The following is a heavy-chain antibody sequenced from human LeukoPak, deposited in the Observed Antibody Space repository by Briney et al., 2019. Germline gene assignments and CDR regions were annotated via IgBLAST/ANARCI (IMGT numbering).Heavy chain of an antibody. CDR1: GGSISSSSYY. CDR3: ARHFFGVDRNWFDP. D-gene: IGHD3-3*01. V-gene: IGHV4-39*01. J-gene: IGHJ5*02. CDR2: IYYSGST. Sequence: PSETLSLTCTVSGGSISSSSYYWGWIRQPPGKGLEWIGSIYYSGSTYYNPSLKSRVTISVDTSKNQFSLKLSSVTAAGTAVYYSARHFFGVDRNWFDPWGQGTLVTVSS.